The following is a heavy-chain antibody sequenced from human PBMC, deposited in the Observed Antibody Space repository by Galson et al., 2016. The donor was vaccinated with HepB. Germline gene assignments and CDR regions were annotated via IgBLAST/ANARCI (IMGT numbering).Heavy chain of an antibody. J-gene: IGHJ3*02. CDR3: ARAASLLTSGGVVVQSESGFEI. D-gene: IGHD3-16*02. CDR2: IYNSGNT. Sequence: TLSLTCSVSGGSINNGGFHWNWIRQDPEKGLGWMGYIYNSGNTFYNPSLRSRLTISLDTSKNQSSLRLTSVTAADTAVYYCARAASLLTSGGVVVQSESGFEIWGQGTMVTVAS. CDR1: GGSINNGGFH. V-gene: IGHV4-31*03.